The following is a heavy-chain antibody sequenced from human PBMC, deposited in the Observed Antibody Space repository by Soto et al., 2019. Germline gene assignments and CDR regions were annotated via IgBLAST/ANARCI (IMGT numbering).Heavy chain of an antibody. CDR2: IWYDASNK. D-gene: IGHD6-19*01. J-gene: IGHJ4*02. CDR1: GFTFSSYG. CDR3: ARDCAGYSSGWYQRGGFDY. V-gene: IGHV3-33*01. Sequence: QVQLVESGGGVVQPGRSLRLSCAASGFTFSSYGMHWVRQAPGKGLERVAVIWYDASNKYYADSVKGRLTISRDNSKNTLYLQMNSLRAEDTAVYYCARDCAGYSSGWYQRGGFDYWGQGTLVTVSS.